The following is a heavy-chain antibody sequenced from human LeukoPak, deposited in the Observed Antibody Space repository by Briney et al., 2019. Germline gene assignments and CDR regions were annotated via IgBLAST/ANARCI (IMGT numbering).Heavy chain of an antibody. Sequence: SETLSLTCTVSGGSISSYYWSWIRQPAGKGLEWIGRIYTSGSTNYNPSLKSRVTMSVDTSKNQFSLKLSSMTAADTAVYYCARGALLWFGDRMEYYFDYWGQGTLLTVSS. D-gene: IGHD3-10*01. V-gene: IGHV4-4*07. CDR2: IYTSGST. J-gene: IGHJ4*02. CDR1: GGSISSYY. CDR3: ARGALLWFGDRMEYYFDY.